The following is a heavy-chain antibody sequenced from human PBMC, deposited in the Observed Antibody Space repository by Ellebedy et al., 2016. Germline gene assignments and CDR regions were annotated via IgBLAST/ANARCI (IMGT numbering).Heavy chain of an antibody. CDR1: GGSISSSSYY. D-gene: IGHD6-19*01. CDR2: IYYSGST. J-gene: IGHJ4*02. Sequence: SETLSLTXTVSGGSISSSSYYWGWIRQPPGKGLEWIGSIYYSGSTYYNPSLKSRVTISVDTSKNQFSLKLSSVTAADTAVYYCGSQAVAGGFDYWGQGTLVTVSS. V-gene: IGHV4-39*07. CDR3: GSQAVAGGFDY.